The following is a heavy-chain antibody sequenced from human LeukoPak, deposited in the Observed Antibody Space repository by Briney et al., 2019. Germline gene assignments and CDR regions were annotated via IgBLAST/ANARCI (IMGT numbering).Heavy chain of an antibody. CDR2: ISAYNGNT. V-gene: IGHV1-18*01. J-gene: IGHJ4*02. CDR1: GYTFTSYG. Sequence: GASVKVSCKASGYTFTSYGISWVRQAPGQGLEWMGWISAYNGNTNYAQKLQGRVTMTTDTSTSTAYTELRSLRSDDTAVYYCARDPLAAYYYDSSGYYGIDYWGQGTLVTVSS. D-gene: IGHD3-22*01. CDR3: ARDPLAAYYYDSSGYYGIDY.